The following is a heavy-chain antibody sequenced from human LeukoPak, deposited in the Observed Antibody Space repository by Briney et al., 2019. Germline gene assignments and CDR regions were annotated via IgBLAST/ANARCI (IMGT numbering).Heavy chain of an antibody. D-gene: IGHD1-26*01. J-gene: IGHJ6*03. CDR2: ISDTGNT. CDR1: GFTLSSYA. V-gene: IGHV3-23*01. CDR3: ARDAYSGGYYAYYYYYMDV. Sequence: GGSLRLSCAASGFTLSSYAMSWVRQAPGKGLEWVSAISDTGNTYHADSVKGRFTISRDNAKNSLYLQMNSLRAEDTAMYYCARDAYSGGYYAYYYYYMDVWGKGTTVTVSS.